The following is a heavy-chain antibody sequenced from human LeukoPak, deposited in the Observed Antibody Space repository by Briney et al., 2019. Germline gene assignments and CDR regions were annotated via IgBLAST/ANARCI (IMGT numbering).Heavy chain of an antibody. CDR3: ARDSRAYCGGDCYSPFDY. D-gene: IGHD2-21*02. Sequence: GGSLRLSCAASGFSFNTYAMNWVRQAPGKGLEWVSSISSSTTYIYYADSVKGRFTISRDNAKNSLYLQMNSLRAEDTAVYDCARDSRAYCGGDCYSPFDYWGQGTLVTVPS. CDR2: ISSSTTYI. V-gene: IGHV3-21*01. CDR1: GFSFNTYA. J-gene: IGHJ4*02.